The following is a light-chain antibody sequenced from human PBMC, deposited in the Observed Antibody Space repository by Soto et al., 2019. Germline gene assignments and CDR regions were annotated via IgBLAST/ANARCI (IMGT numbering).Light chain of an antibody. V-gene: IGKV1-5*03. CDR3: QQYNSYPYS. Sequence: IQMTQSPSTLSASVGDRVSITCRASQTISSWLAWYQQKPGKAPKLVIYKASSLESGVPSRYSGSGSGTEFTLTISGLQPDDFATYYCQQYNSYPYSFGQGTKLEIK. J-gene: IGKJ2*03. CDR2: KAS. CDR1: QTISSW.